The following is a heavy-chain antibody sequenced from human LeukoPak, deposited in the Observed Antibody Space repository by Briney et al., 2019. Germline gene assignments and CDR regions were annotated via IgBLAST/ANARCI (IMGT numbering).Heavy chain of an antibody. CDR1: GFTFSNYA. CDR2: ISYDGTNQ. CDR3: ARDRIAARPGVVYYYYYGMDV. D-gene: IGHD6-6*01. J-gene: IGHJ6*02. Sequence: PGTSLRLSCAASGFTFSNYAMNWVRQAPGKGLGWVAVISYDGTNQYYADSVKGRFTISRDNSKNTLYLQMNSLRAEDTAVYYCARDRIAARPGVVYYYYYGMDVWGQGTTVTVSS. V-gene: IGHV3-30*04.